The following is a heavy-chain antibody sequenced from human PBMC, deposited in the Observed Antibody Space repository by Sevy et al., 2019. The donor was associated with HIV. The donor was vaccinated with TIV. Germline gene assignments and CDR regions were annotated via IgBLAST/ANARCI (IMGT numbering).Heavy chain of an antibody. Sequence: GGSLRLSCAASGFTFSSYAMSWVRQAPGKGLEWVSAISGSGGSTYYADSVKGRFTISRDNSKNTLYLQMNSLRAEDTAVYYCAKDLRGSGWEGKTDYWGRGTLVTVSS. CDR3: AKDLRGSGWEGKTDY. CDR2: ISGSGGST. V-gene: IGHV3-23*01. J-gene: IGHJ4*02. CDR1: GFTFSSYA. D-gene: IGHD6-19*01.